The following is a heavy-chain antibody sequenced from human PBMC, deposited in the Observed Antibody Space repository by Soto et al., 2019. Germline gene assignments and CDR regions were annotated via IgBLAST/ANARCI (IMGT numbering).Heavy chain of an antibody. CDR3: ARGDDYGDYDRSDAFDI. J-gene: IGHJ3*02. CDR1: GYTFTSYD. Sequence: ASVKVSCKASGYTFTSYDINWVRQVTGQGLEWMGWMNPNSGNTGYAQKFQGRVTMTRNTSISTAYMELSSLRSEDTAVYYCARGDDYGDYDRSDAFDIWGQGTMVTVSS. CDR2: MNPNSGNT. D-gene: IGHD4-17*01. V-gene: IGHV1-8*01.